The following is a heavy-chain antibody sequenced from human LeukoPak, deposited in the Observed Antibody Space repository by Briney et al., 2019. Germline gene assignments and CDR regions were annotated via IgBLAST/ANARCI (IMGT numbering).Heavy chain of an antibody. CDR3: AKYLYSVSYYGMDV. Sequence: PGGSLRLSCAASGFTFSNYWMHWVRQAPGKGLVWVSRIKGDGGSPTYADSVKGRFTISRDNAKHTLYLQMNSVRAEDTALYYCAKYLYSVSYYGMDVWGQGTTVTVSS. D-gene: IGHD2/OR15-2a*01. V-gene: IGHV3-74*01. J-gene: IGHJ6*02. CDR2: IKGDGGSP. CDR1: GFTFSNYW.